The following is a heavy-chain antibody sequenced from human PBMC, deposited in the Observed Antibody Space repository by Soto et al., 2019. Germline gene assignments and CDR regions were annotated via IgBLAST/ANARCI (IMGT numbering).Heavy chain of an antibody. V-gene: IGHV5-51*01. D-gene: IGHD3-22*01. J-gene: IGHJ3*02. CDR1: GYSFTTYW. Sequence: GESLKISCKASGYSFTTYWIGWVRQMPGKGLEWMGIIYPGDSDTRYSTSFQGQVTISADKSISTAYLQWRSLKASDNAMYYCARRGAVVPGDAFDIWGQGTMVTVSS. CDR2: IYPGDSDT. CDR3: ARRGAVVPGDAFDI.